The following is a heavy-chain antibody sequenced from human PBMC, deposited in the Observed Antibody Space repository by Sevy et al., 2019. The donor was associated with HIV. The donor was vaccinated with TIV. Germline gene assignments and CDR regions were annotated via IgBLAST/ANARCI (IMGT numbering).Heavy chain of an antibody. CDR3: ATHAGIAAAGRVFDY. CDR1: GFTFSDHY. CDR2: IRNKADSYTT. D-gene: IGHD6-13*01. J-gene: IGHJ4*02. Sequence: GGSLRLSCAASGFTFSDHYMEWVRQAPGKGLEWVGRIRNKADSYTTEYAASVKGTFTNSRDDFKNSLYLLMNSLKTEDTAVYYCATHAGIAAAGRVFDYWGQGTLVTVSS. V-gene: IGHV3-72*01.